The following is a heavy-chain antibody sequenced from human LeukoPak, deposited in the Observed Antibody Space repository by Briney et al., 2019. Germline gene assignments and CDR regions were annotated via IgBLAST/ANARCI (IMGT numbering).Heavy chain of an antibody. CDR3: ARWLVVVAATYYFDY. D-gene: IGHD2-15*01. V-gene: IGHV4-34*01. CDR2: INHSGST. J-gene: IGHJ4*02. Sequence: PSETLSLTCAVYGGSFSGYYWSWIRQPPGKGLEGIGEINHSGSTNYNPSLKSRVTISVDTSKNQFSLKLSSVTAADTAVYYCARWLVVVAATYYFDYWGQGTLVTVSS. CDR1: GGSFSGYY.